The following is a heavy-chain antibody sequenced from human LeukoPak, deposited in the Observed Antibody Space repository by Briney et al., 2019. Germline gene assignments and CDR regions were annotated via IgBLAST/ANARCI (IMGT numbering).Heavy chain of an antibody. CDR1: GFSLSSYA. V-gene: IGHV3-23*01. Sequence: GGSLRLSCAASGFSLSSYAMSWGRQAPGRGLEWVSAIIGSGANTYYADSVKGRFTISRDNSKNTLYLQMNSLRAEDTAVYYCANYCISSSCSPRYGMDVWGQGTTVTVFS. D-gene: IGHD2-2*01. CDR2: IIGSGANT. CDR3: ANYCISSSCSPRYGMDV. J-gene: IGHJ6*02.